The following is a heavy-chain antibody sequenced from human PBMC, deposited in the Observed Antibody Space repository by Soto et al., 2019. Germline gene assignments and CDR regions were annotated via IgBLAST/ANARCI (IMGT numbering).Heavy chain of an antibody. V-gene: IGHV4-30-4*01. D-gene: IGHD3-3*01. J-gene: IGHJ6*02. CDR2: IYYSGST. CDR3: AREPRYYDFWSGPPPWGDV. CDR1: GGSISSGDYY. Sequence: GSGPTLVNPTETLTLTCTVSGGSISSGDYYWSWIRQPPGKGLEWIGYIYYSGSTYYNPSLKSRVTISVDTSKNQFSLKLSSVTAADTAVYYCAREPRYYDFWSGPPPWGDVWGQGTTVTVSS.